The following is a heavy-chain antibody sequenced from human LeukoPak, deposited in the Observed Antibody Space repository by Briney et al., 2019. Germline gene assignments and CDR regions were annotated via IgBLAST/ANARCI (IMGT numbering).Heavy chain of an antibody. J-gene: IGHJ4*02. D-gene: IGHD3-22*01. CDR2: IYYSGST. Sequence: SETLSLTCTVSGGSISSGDYYWSWIRQPPGKGLEWIGYIYYSGSTYYNPSLKSRVTISVDTSKNQFSLKLSPVTAADTAVYYCARDPVYDLSSGLDYWGQGTLVTVSS. V-gene: IGHV4-30-4*08. CDR1: GGSISSGDYY. CDR3: ARDPVYDLSSGLDY.